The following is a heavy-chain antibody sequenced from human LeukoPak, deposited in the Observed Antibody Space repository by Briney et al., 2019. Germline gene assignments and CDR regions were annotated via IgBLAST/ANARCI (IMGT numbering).Heavy chain of an antibody. V-gene: IGHV4-31*03. CDR2: IYYSGST. J-gene: IGHJ4*02. Sequence: SETLSLTCTVSGGSISSGGYYWSWIRQHPGKGLEWIGYIYYSGSTYYIPSLKSRVTISVDTSKNQFSLKLSSVTAADTAVYYCARYYDLHFDYWGQGTLVTVSS. D-gene: IGHD3-3*01. CDR1: GGSISSGGYY. CDR3: ARYYDLHFDY.